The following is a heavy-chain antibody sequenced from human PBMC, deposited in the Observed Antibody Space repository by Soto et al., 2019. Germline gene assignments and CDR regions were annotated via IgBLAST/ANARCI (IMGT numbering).Heavy chain of an antibody. D-gene: IGHD3-10*01. CDR2: IYSGGST. J-gene: IGHJ4*02. V-gene: IGHV3-53*01. CDR3: ARHITMDPLLVY. Sequence: EVQLVESGGGLIQPGGSLRLSCAASGFTVSSKYMSWFRQAPGKGLEWVSVIYSGGSTYYADSVKGRFTISRDNSKNTLYLQMNSLRAEDTAVYYCARHITMDPLLVYWGQGTLVTVSS. CDR1: GFTVSSKY.